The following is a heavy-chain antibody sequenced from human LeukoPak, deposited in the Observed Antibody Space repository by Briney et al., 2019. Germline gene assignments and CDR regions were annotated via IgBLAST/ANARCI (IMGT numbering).Heavy chain of an antibody. D-gene: IGHD5-24*01. CDR3: ARDLSGYNNFDY. V-gene: IGHV3-23*01. CDR2: ISGSGGDT. J-gene: IGHJ4*02. Sequence: GGSLRLSCAASGFTFNSYAMSWVRQAPGQGLEWVSGISGSGGDTYYAGSVKGRFTISRDNSKNTLYLQMNSLRAEDTAVYYCARDLSGYNNFDYWGQGTLVTVSS. CDR1: GFTFNSYA.